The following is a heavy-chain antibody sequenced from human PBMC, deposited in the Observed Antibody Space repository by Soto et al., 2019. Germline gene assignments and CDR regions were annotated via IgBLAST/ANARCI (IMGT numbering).Heavy chain of an antibody. D-gene: IGHD3-3*01. J-gene: IGHJ5*01. CDR3: AREGGVLRLSNWFDS. CDR1: GDSVSSTSYY. Sequence: PSETLSLTCTVSGDSVSSTSYYWSWVRQSPGKGLEWIGYSYYNGDTNYNPSLKSRVTISVDTSKNQFYLKLTSVTAADTAVYFCAREGGVLRLSNWFDSWGQGVQVTVSS. CDR2: SYYNGDT. V-gene: IGHV4-61*01.